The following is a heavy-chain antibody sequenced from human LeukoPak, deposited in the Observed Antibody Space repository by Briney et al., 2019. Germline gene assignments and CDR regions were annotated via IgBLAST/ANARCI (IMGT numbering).Heavy chain of an antibody. V-gene: IGHV1-3*01. D-gene: IGHD3-10*01. CDR1: GYTFTSYA. Sequence: ASVTVSCKASGYTFTSYAMHWVRQAPGQRLEWMGWINAGNGNTKYSQKFQGRVTITRDTSASTAYMELSSLRSEDTAVYYCARGLYYGSGSYGRWFDPWGQGTLVTVSS. J-gene: IGHJ5*02. CDR3: ARGLYYGSGSYGRWFDP. CDR2: INAGNGNT.